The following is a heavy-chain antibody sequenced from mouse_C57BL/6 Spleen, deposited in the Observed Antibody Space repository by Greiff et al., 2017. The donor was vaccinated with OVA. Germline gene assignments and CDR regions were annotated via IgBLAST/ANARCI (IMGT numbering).Heavy chain of an antibody. CDR3: ASPYGNHWYFDV. CDR1: GYTFTSYW. Sequence: VQLQQPGAELVMPGASVKLSCKASGYTFTSYWIHWVKQRPGQGLEWIGEIDPSDSYTNYNQKFKGKSTLTVDKSSSTAYMQLSSLTSEDSAVYYCASPYGNHWYFDVWGTGTTVTVSS. V-gene: IGHV1-69*01. J-gene: IGHJ1*03. D-gene: IGHD2-1*01. CDR2: IDPSDSYT.